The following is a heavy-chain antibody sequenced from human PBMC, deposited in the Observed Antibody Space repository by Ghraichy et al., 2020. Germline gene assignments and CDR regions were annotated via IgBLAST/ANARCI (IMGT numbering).Heavy chain of an antibody. J-gene: IGHJ2*01. CDR1: GYTLTELS. D-gene: IGHD3-10*01. CDR3: ATESIMVRGVAYFDL. V-gene: IGHV1-24*01. Sequence: ASVKVSCKVSGYTLTELSMHWVRQAPGKGLEWMGGFDPEDGETIYAQKFQGRVAMTEDTSTDTAYMELSSLRSEDTAVYYCATESIMVRGVAYFDLWGRGTLVTVSS. CDR2: FDPEDGET.